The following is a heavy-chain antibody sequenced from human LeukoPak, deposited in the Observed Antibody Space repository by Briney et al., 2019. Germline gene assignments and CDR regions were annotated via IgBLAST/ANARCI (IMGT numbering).Heavy chain of an antibody. CDR1: GFTFSSYS. D-gene: IGHD3-9*01. V-gene: IGHV3-74*01. Sequence: GGSLRLSCAASGFTFSSYSMNWVRQAPGKGLVWVSRINSVGSSTSYADSVKGRFTISRDNAKNTLYLQMNSLRAEDTAVYYCARDFDRYYFDYWGQGTLVTVSS. J-gene: IGHJ4*02. CDR3: ARDFDRYYFDY. CDR2: INSVGSST.